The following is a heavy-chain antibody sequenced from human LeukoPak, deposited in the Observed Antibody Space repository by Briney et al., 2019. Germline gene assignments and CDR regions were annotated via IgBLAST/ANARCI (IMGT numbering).Heavy chain of an antibody. CDR3: ARSQTGGTFDY. J-gene: IGHJ4*02. D-gene: IGHD1-26*01. CDR2: TYYRSKWSS. CDR1: GDSISSKSAA. Sequence: PSQTLSLTCLISGDSISSKSAAWNWIRQSPSGGLEWLGRTYYRSKWSSGYAISMRGRITVNSDTSKNLFSLQLSSVTPEDTAVYYCARSQTGGTFDYWGQGVLVTVSS. V-gene: IGHV6-1*01.